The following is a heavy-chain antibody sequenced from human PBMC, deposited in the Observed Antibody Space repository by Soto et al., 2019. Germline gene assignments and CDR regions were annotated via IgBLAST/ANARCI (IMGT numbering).Heavy chain of an antibody. J-gene: IGHJ4*02. V-gene: IGHV1-18*01. Sequence: ASVKVSCKASGYTFTSYGISWVRQAPGQGLEWMGWISAYNGNTNYAQKLQGRVTMTTDTSTSTAYMELRSLRSDDTAVYYCARVMSWTPRSTSCYGFDYWGQGTLVTVSS. CDR2: ISAYNGNT. D-gene: IGHD2-2*01. CDR3: ARVMSWTPRSTSCYGFDY. CDR1: GYTFTSYG.